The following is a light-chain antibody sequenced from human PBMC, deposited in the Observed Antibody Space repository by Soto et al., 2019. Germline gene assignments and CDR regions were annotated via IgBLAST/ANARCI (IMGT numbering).Light chain of an antibody. CDR2: YDD. J-gene: IGLJ2*01. V-gene: IGLV1-36*01. CDR3: AAWDDSLNAVV. Sequence: QSVLTQPPSVSDAPRQRVTISCSGSSSNIGNNAVNWYQQLPGKAPKLLIYYDDLLPSGVSDRFSGSKSGTSASLAISGLQSEDEADYYCAAWDDSLNAVVFGGGTKLTV. CDR1: SSNIGNNA.